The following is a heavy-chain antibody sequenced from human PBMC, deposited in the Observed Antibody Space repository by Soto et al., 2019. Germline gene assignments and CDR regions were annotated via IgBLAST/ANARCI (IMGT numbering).Heavy chain of an antibody. CDR2: IYYSGNT. CDR3: AREGGESSDGLYYFDS. Sequence: LSLTCTVSGGSTSSDNYWGWIRQPPGKGLEWIGHIYYSGNTDYNPSLKSRLAISIGTSKNQFSLKLSSVTAADTAVYFCAREGGESSDGLYYFDSWGQGSLVTVSS. CDR1: GGSTSSDNY. V-gene: IGHV4-30-4*01. D-gene: IGHD3-16*01. J-gene: IGHJ4*02.